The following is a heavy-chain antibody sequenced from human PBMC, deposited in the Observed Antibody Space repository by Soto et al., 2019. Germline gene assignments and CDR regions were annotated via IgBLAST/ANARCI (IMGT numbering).Heavy chain of an antibody. Sequence: GGSLRLSCAASGFTFSDYYMSWIRQAPGKGLEWVSSISSSSSYIYYADSVKGRFTISRDNAKNSLYLQMNSLRAEDTAVYYCARDPRGGGSFRDAFDIWGQGTMVTVSS. CDR1: GFTFSDYY. J-gene: IGHJ3*02. CDR2: ISSSSSYI. V-gene: IGHV3-11*06. CDR3: ARDPRGGGSFRDAFDI. D-gene: IGHD2-15*01.